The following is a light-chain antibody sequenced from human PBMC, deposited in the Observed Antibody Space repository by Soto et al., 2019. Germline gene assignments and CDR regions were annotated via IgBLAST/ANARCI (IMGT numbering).Light chain of an antibody. CDR1: SSDVGGYDY. CDR3: SSYAGSDNYV. V-gene: IGLV2-8*01. J-gene: IGLJ1*01. Sequence: QSALTQPPSASWSPGHSVTIACAGTSSDVGGYDYVSWYQQHPGKAPKLIIYEVSKRPSGVPDRFSGSKSGNTASLTVSGLQAEDGADYYCSSYAGSDNYVFGTGTKV. CDR2: EVS.